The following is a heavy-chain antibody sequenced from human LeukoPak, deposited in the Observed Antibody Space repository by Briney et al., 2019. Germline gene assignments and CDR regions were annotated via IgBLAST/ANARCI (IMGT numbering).Heavy chain of an antibody. CDR1: GGSFSGYY. Sequence: SETLSLTCAVYGGSFSGYYWSWIRQPPGKGLEWIGEINHSGSTNYNPSLKSRVTISVDTSKNQFSLKLSSMTAADTAVYYCARALNPSRLGEFPWGQGTLVTVSS. CDR2: INHSGST. J-gene: IGHJ5*02. V-gene: IGHV4-34*01. D-gene: IGHD3-16*01. CDR3: ARALNPSRLGEFP.